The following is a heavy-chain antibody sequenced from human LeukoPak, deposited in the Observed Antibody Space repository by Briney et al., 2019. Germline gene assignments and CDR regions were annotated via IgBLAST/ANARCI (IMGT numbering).Heavy chain of an antibody. D-gene: IGHD3-3*01. Sequence: GGSLRLSCAASRFPVSSNYMTWVRQAPGKGLEWVSVIYSGGDTYYADSVKGRFTISRDNSKNTLYLQMNSLRPEDTAVYYCAKGPYYDPTFDYWGQGTLVTVSP. CDR2: IYSGGDT. CDR3: AKGPYYDPTFDY. CDR1: RFPVSSNY. J-gene: IGHJ4*02. V-gene: IGHV3-66*01.